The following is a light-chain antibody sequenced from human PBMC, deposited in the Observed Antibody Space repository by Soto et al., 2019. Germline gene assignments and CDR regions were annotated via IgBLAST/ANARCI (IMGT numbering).Light chain of an antibody. J-gene: IGKJ1*01. Sequence: DIQLTQSPSTLSTSVGDRVTISCRASQSISSWLAWYQQKPGKAPKLLIYNTSNLESGVPPRFGGSGSGTEFTLPISSLQPDDFATYYCQYGSDYCCTFGQGTKVEIK. CDR2: NTS. CDR1: QSISSW. V-gene: IGKV1-5*03. CDR3: QYGSDYCCT.